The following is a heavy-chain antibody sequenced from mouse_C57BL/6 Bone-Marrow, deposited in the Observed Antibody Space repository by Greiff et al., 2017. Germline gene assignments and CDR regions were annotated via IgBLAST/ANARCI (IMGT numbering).Heavy chain of an antibody. CDR3: ASLVRTYAMDY. CDR2: ISYDGSN. D-gene: IGHD2-5*01. CDR1: GYSITSGYY. Sequence: EVQRVESGPGLVKPSQSLSLTCSVTGYSITSGYYWNWIRQFPGNKLEWMGYISYDGSNNYNPSLKNRISITRDTSKNQFFLTLNSVTTEDTATYYCASLVRTYAMDYWGQGTSVTVSS. J-gene: IGHJ4*01. V-gene: IGHV3-6*01.